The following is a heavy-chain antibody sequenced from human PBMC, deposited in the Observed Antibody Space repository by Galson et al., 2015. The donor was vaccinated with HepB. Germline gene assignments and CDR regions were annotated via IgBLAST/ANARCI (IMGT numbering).Heavy chain of an antibody. D-gene: IGHD4-17*01. CDR3: ARGSGDSHDY. CDR2: INQDGSEK. J-gene: IGHJ4*02. V-gene: IGHV3-7*03. Sequence: SLRLSCAASGFTFRRYWMNWVRQAPGKGLEWVANINQDGSEKYYVDSVEGRFTISRDSANNSLYLELSSLRAEDTALYYCARGSGDSHDYWGQGTLVTVSS. CDR1: GFTFRRYW.